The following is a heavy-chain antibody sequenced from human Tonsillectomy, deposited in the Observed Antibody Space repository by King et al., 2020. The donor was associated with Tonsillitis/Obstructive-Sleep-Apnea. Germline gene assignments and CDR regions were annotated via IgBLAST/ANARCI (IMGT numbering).Heavy chain of an antibody. CDR2: ISSSSSYT. Sequence: VQLVESGGGLVKPGGSLRLSCAASGFTFSDYYMSWIRQAPGKGLEWVSYISSSSSYTNYADSVKGLFTISRDNAKNSLYLQMNSLRAEDTAVYYCARDFYDFWSGYLFDPWGQGTLVTVSS. CDR3: ARDFYDFWSGYLFDP. V-gene: IGHV3-11*05. D-gene: IGHD3-3*01. J-gene: IGHJ5*02. CDR1: GFTFSDYY.